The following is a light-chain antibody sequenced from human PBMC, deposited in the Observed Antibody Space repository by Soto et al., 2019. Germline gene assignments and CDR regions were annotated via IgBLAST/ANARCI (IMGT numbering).Light chain of an antibody. CDR3: QSYDSSLSGSRV. V-gene: IGLV1-40*01. J-gene: IGLJ1*01. CDR1: SSNIGAGYD. Sequence: QSVLTQPPSVSGAPGQRVTISCTGSSSNIGAGYDVHWYQQLPGTARKLLIYGNSNRPSGVPDRLSGSKSGTSASLAITGLQAEDEADYYCQSYDSSLSGSRVFGTGTKVTVL. CDR2: GNS.